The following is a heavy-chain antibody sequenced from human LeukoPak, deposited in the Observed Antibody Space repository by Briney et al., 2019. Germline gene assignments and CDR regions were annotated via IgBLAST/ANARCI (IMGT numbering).Heavy chain of an antibody. CDR3: AYSYVGAARSGGIGFDY. Sequence: SETLSLTCAVYGGSFSGYYWSWIRQPPGKGLEWIGYIYYSGSTNYNPSLKSRVTISVDTSKNQFSLKLSSVTAADTAVYYCAYSYVGAARSGGIGFDYWGQGTLVTVSS. V-gene: IGHV4-59*01. D-gene: IGHD6-6*01. J-gene: IGHJ4*02. CDR1: GGSFSGYY. CDR2: IYYSGST.